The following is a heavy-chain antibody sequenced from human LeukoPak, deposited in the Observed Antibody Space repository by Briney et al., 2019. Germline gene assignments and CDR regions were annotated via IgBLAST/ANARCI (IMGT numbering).Heavy chain of an antibody. D-gene: IGHD3-9*01. CDR2: INPNSGGT. J-gene: IGHJ5*02. Sequence: ASVKVSCKASGYTFTGYYMHWVRQAPGQGLEWMGWINPNSGGTNYAQKFQGRVTMTRDTSISTAYMVLSRLRSDDTAVYYCARGGSLRYFDGNNWFDPWGQGTLVTVSS. V-gene: IGHV1-2*02. CDR3: ARGGSLRYFDGNNWFDP. CDR1: GYTFTGYY.